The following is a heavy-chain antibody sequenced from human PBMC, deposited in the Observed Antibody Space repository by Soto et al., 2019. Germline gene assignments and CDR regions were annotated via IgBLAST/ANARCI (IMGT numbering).Heavy chain of an antibody. J-gene: IGHJ6*03. Sequence: EASVKVSCKASGYTFTSYGISWVRQAPGQGLEWMGWISAYNGNTNYAQKLQGRVTMTTDTSTSTAYMELRSLRSDDTAVYYCARVAGTTYYYYYMDVWGKGTTVTVSS. CDR3: ARVAGTTYYYYYMDV. D-gene: IGHD1-1*01. CDR1: GYTFTSYG. CDR2: ISAYNGNT. V-gene: IGHV1-18*01.